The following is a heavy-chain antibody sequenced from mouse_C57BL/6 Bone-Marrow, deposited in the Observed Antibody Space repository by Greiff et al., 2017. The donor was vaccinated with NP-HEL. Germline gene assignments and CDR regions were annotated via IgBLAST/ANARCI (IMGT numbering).Heavy chain of an antibody. CDR2: ISDGGSYT. D-gene: IGHD2-5*01. J-gene: IGHJ1*03. Sequence: EVQLVESGGGLVKPGGSLKLSCAASGFTFSSYAMSWVRQTPEKRLEWVATISDGGSYTYYPDNVKGRFTISRDNAKNNLYLQMSHLKSEDTAMYYCAREGYSNYGYFDVWGTGTTVTVSS. CDR3: AREGYSNYGYFDV. V-gene: IGHV5-4*01. CDR1: GFTFSSYA.